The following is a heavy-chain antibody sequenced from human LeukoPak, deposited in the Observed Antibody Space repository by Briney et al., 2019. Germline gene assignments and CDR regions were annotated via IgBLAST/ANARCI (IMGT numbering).Heavy chain of an antibody. CDR1: GYTFISYG. D-gene: IGHD2-2*01. CDR3: ARGRHCSSTSCYFISRRALNWFDP. CDR2: MNPNSGNT. V-gene: IGHV1-8*01. Sequence: ASVKVSCKASGYTFISYGIAWVRQATGQGLEWMGWMNPNSGNTGYAQKFQGRVTITRNTSISTAYMELSSLRSEDTAVYYCARGRHCSSTSCYFISRRALNWFDPWGQGTLVTVSS. J-gene: IGHJ5*02.